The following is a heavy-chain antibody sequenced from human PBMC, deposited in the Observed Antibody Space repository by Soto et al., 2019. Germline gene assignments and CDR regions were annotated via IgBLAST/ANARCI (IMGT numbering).Heavy chain of an antibody. CDR1: GGSISSSSYY. J-gene: IGHJ4*02. CDR3: ARSMTTVVTLDY. CDR2: IYYSGST. D-gene: IGHD4-17*01. Sequence: PSETLSLTCTVSGGSISSSSYYWGWIRQPPGKGLEWIGSIYYSGSTYYNPSLKSRVTISVDTSKNQFSLKLSSVTAADTAVYSCARSMTTVVTLDYWGQGTPVTVSS. V-gene: IGHV4-39*01.